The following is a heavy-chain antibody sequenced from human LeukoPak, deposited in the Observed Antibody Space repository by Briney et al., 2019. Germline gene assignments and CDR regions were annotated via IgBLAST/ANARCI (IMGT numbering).Heavy chain of an antibody. CDR1: GGTFSSYA. V-gene: IGHV1-69*01. Sequence: SVKVSCKASGGTFSSYAISWVRQAPGQGLEWMGGIIPIFGTANSAQKFQSRVTITADESTSTDYMELSSLRSEDTAVYYCASSRVAATPGPQEYWGQGTLVTVSS. CDR3: ASSRVAATPGPQEY. J-gene: IGHJ4*02. CDR2: IIPIFGTA. D-gene: IGHD2-15*01.